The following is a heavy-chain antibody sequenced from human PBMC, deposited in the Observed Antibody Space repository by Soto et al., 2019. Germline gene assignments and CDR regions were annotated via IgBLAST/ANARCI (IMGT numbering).Heavy chain of an antibody. J-gene: IGHJ5*02. CDR1: GFTVSGDY. CDR2: MYSGGGST. Sequence: EVQVVESGGGLVQPGESLRLSCAASGFTVSGDYMRWVRQAPGKGLEWVSVMYSGGGSTYYADSVRGRFVISRDNSKNTVYLQMNNLRPEDTAVYYCARHDWFNPWGQGTLVTVSS. V-gene: IGHV3-66*04. CDR3: ARHDWFNP.